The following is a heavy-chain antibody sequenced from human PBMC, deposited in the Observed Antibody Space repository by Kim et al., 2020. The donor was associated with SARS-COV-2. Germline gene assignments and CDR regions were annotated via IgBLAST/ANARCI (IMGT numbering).Heavy chain of an antibody. J-gene: IGHJ5*02. V-gene: IGHV4-39*01. CDR2: IYYSGST. CDR3: ARQWRTTVTKITNWFDP. D-gene: IGHD4-17*01. Sequence: SETLSLTCTVSGGSISSSSYFWGWVRQPPGKGLEWIGSIYYSGSTYYNPSLKSRVTISVDTSKNQFSLKLSSVTAADTAVYYCARQWRTTVTKITNWFDPWGQGTLVTVSS. CDR1: GGSISSSSYF.